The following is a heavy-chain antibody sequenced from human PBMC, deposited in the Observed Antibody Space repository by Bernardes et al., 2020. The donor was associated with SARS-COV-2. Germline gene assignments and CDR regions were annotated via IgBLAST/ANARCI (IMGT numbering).Heavy chain of an antibody. D-gene: IGHD1-7*01. V-gene: IGHV4-38-2*02. CDR2: IYQSGST. Sequence: SETLSLTCAVSGYSISSGYYWGWIRQPPGKGLEWSGRIYQSGSTYYNPSLKSRVTISVDTSKNQFSLKLSSVTAADTAVYYCAREPADDWNYGGGWFDPWGQGTLVTVSS. J-gene: IGHJ5*02. CDR3: AREPADDWNYGGGWFDP. CDR1: GYSISSGYY.